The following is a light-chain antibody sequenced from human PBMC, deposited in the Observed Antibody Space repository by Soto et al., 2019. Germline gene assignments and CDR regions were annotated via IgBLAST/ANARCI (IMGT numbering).Light chain of an antibody. V-gene: IGKV3-20*01. Sequence: EIVMTQSPATLSVSPGESDTLSCRASQNLGRDLAWYLQKPGQVPRLLIYGASRRATGIPDTFSGSGSGTDFTLTISRLEPEDFAVYYCQQYHSSVWTFGQGTKVDIK. CDR2: GAS. CDR1: QNLGRD. CDR3: QQYHSSVWT. J-gene: IGKJ1*01.